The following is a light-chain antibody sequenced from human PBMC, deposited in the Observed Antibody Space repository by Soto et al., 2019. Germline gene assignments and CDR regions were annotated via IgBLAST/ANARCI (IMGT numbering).Light chain of an antibody. V-gene: IGKV3-15*01. CDR1: QTVFSN. J-gene: IGKJ1*01. CDR2: DAS. CDR3: QQYNNWPPWT. Sequence: EIVMTQSPAALSVSPGERATLSCKASQTVFSNLACYQQKPSHAHRLLIYDASTRATGIPARFSGSGSGTVFTLTISSLQSEDFAVYYRQQYNNWPPWTFCQGTKVETK.